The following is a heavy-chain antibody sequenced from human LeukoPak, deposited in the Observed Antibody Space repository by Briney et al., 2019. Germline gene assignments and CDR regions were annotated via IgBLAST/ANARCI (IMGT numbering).Heavy chain of an antibody. Sequence: SGTLSLTCAVSGGSISSSNWWSWVRQPPGKGLEWIGEIYHSGSTNYNPSLKSRVTISVDTSKNQFSLKLSSVTAADTAVYYCARGRYDPPFDYWGQGTLVTVSS. V-gene: IGHV4-4*02. J-gene: IGHJ4*02. CDR1: GGSISSSNW. CDR2: IYHSGST. D-gene: IGHD3-16*01. CDR3: ARGRYDPPFDY.